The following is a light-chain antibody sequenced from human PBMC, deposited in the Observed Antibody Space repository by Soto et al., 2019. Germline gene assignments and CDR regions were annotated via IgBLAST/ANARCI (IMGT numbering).Light chain of an antibody. V-gene: IGKV1-5*03. CDR1: QTISRR. CDR3: QQYDDYSFT. J-gene: IGKJ2*01. Sequence: DIQMTQSPSILSASVGDRVTITCRASQTISRRLAWYQQNPGKVTKLLIYKVSTLESGVPSRFSGSGSGKEFTLTISSLQPDDFAIYYCQQYDDYSFTFGQGTKLEIK. CDR2: KVS.